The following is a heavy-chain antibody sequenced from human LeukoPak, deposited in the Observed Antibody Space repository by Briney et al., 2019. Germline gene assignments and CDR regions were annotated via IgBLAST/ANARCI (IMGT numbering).Heavy chain of an antibody. CDR1: GGTFSSYA. J-gene: IGHJ4*02. V-gene: IGHV1-69*04. CDR3: AREAGYSRYDPLGVDY. D-gene: IGHD5-12*01. CDR2: IIPILGIE. Sequence: SVKVSCQASGGTFSSYAISWVRPAPGQGLEWMGRIIPILGIEDYAQKFQGRVTVTADISTSTAYMELSSLRSEDTAVYYCAREAGYSRYDPLGVDYWGQGTLVTVSS.